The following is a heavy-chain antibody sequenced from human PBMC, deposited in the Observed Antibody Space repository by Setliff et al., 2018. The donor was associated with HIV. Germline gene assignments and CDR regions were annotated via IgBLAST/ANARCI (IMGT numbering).Heavy chain of an antibody. CDR3: AREFPGGTKGFDY. Sequence: ASVKVSCKASGYTFSDYYLHWVRQAPGQGLEWMGWISSYNDNTNYALNLQGRVTMTTDTSTSTAYMELSRLRSEDTAVYYCAREFPGGTKGFDYWGQGTLVTVSS. D-gene: IGHD1-1*01. J-gene: IGHJ4*02. V-gene: IGHV1-18*04. CDR1: GYTFSDYY. CDR2: ISSYNDNT.